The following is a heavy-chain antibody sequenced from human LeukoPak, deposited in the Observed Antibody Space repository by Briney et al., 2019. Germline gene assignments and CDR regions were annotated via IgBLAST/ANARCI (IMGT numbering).Heavy chain of an antibody. CDR1: GYTFTGYY. Sequence: ASVKVSCKASGYTFTGYYMHWVRQAPGQGLEWMGWINPNSGGTNYAQKFQGRVTMTRDTSISTAYMELSRLRSDDTAVYYCARTDGIVVVTASVAVFDPWDQGTLVTVSS. D-gene: IGHD2-21*02. J-gene: IGHJ5*02. CDR2: INPNSGGT. V-gene: IGHV1-2*02. CDR3: ARTDGIVVVTASVAVFDP.